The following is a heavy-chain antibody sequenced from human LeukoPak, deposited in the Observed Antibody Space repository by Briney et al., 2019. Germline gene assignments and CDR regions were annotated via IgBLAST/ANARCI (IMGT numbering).Heavy chain of an antibody. CDR2: INPSSGGT. V-gene: IGHV1-2*02. CDR3: ASLGKYYYDSSGQVSHFDY. D-gene: IGHD3-22*01. CDR1: GYTFTGYY. Sequence: ASVKVSCKASGYTFTGYYMHWVRQAPGQGLEWMGWINPSSGGTNYAQKFQGRVTMTRDTSISTAYMELSRLRSDDTAVYYCASLGKYYYDSSGQVSHFDYWGQGTLVTVSS. J-gene: IGHJ4*02.